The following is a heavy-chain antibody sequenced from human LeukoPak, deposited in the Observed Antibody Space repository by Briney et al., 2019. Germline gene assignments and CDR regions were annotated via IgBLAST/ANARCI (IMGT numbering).Heavy chain of an antibody. V-gene: IGHV4-61*02. J-gene: IGHJ4*02. Sequence: SRTLSLTCTVSGGSISSGSYSWTWIRQPAGKGLEWIGRISTSGSTNYSPSLKSRVTISVDTSRNQFSLNLSSVTAADTAVYYCARAHRGSPFDSWGQGTLVTVSS. D-gene: IGHD5-24*01. CDR2: ISTSGST. CDR1: GGSISSGSYS. CDR3: ARAHRGSPFDS.